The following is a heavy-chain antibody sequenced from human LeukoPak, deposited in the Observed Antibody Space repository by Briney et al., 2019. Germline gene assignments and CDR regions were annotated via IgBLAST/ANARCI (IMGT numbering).Heavy chain of an antibody. D-gene: IGHD2-2*01. Sequence: PSQTLSLTCTVSGGSLSSGGYYWGSVRQHPGRGLECLGYIYYSGSTYYNPSLKSRVTISVDTSKNQFSLKLSSVTAADTAVYYCASLNVVPAAIRSDYWGQGTLVTVSS. V-gene: IGHV4-31*03. J-gene: IGHJ4*02. CDR2: IYYSGST. CDR1: GGSLSSGGYY. CDR3: ASLNVVPAAIRSDY.